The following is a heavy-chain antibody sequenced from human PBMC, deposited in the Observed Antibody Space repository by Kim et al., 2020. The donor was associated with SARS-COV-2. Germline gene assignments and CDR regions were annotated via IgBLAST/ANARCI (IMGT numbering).Heavy chain of an antibody. D-gene: IGHD1-26*01. V-gene: IGHV1-3*01. CDR3: ARLSGSYYRSYFDY. CDR1: GYTCTNYA. J-gene: IGHJ4*02. Sequence: ASVKVSCKASGYTCTNYAVHWVRQAPGQRLEWMGWINAGNGNTKYSQKCQGRLTITRDTSASTAYMELSSLRSEDTAIYYCARLSGSYYRSYFDYWGQGTLATVSS. CDR2: INAGNGNT.